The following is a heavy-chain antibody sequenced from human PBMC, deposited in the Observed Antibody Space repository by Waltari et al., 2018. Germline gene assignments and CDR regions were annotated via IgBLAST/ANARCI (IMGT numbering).Heavy chain of an antibody. V-gene: IGHV4-59*08. D-gene: IGHD3-10*01. Sequence: QVQLQESGPGLVKPSETLSLTCTVSGGSISSHYWSWIRQPPGKGLEWIGYIYYSGSTNYNPSLTSRVTISVDTSKNQFSLKLSSVTAADTAVYYCARSLWFGEFHWGQGTLVTVSS. CDR1: GGSISSHY. J-gene: IGHJ4*02. CDR3: ARSLWFGEFH. CDR2: IYYSGST.